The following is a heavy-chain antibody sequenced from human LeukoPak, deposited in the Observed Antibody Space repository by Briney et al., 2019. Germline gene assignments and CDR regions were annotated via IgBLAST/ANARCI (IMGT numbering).Heavy chain of an antibody. V-gene: IGHV1-69*06. J-gene: IGHJ6*03. CDR1: GGTFSSYA. Sequence: GASVKVSCKASGGTFSSYAITWVRQAPGQGLEWMGGIIPIFGTANYAQKFQGRVTITADKPTSTAYMELSSLKSEDTAMYYCARGILTGYSSGGYYYYYMDVWGKGTTVTVSS. CDR3: ARGILTGYSSGGYYYYYMDV. CDR2: IIPIFGTA. D-gene: IGHD3-9*01.